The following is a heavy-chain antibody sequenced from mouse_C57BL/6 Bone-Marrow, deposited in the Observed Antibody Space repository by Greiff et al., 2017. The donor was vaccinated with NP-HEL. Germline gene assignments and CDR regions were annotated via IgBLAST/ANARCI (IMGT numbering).Heavy chain of an antibody. CDR3: TREGPYLGYFDV. J-gene: IGHJ1*03. CDR2: ISSGGDYI. CDR1: GFTFSSYA. D-gene: IGHD1-1*01. V-gene: IGHV5-9-1*02. Sequence: EVKVVESGEGLVKPGGSLKLSCAASGFTFSSYAMSWVRQTPEKRLEWVAYISSGGDYIYYADTVKGRFTISRDNARNTLYLQMSILKSEDTAMYYCTREGPYLGYFDVWGTGTTVTVSS.